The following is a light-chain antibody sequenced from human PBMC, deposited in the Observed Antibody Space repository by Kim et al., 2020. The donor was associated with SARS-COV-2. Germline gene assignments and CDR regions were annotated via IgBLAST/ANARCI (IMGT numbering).Light chain of an antibody. J-gene: IGLJ3*02. V-gene: IGLV2-11*01. CDR1: SSDVGGYNY. Sequence: QSALTQPRSVSGSPGQSVTISCTGTSSDVGGYNYVSWYQQHPGKAPKLMIYHVSKRPSGVPDRFSGSKCGNTASLTISELQAEDEADYYCCSYAGSYTWVFGGGTQLTVL. CDR3: CSYAGSYTWV. CDR2: HVS.